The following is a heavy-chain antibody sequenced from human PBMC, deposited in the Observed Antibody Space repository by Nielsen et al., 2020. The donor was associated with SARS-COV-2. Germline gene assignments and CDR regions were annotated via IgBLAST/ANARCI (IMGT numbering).Heavy chain of an antibody. Sequence: SETLSLTCTVSGGSTSSSSYYWGWIRQPPGKGLEWIGSIYYSGSTYYNPSLKSRVTISVDTSKNQFSLKLSSVTAADTAVYYCARLGSGWFDYWGQGTLVTVSS. CDR3: ARLGSGWFDY. CDR2: IYYSGST. D-gene: IGHD6-19*01. J-gene: IGHJ4*02. V-gene: IGHV4-39*01. CDR1: GGSTSSSSYY.